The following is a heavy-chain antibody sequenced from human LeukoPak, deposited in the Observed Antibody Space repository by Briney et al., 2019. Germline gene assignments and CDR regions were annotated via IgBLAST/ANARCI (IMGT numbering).Heavy chain of an antibody. CDR3: ARDGQYSLIEDY. CDR2: IIPILGIA. CDR1: GYTFTGYY. Sequence: GASVKVSCKASGYTFTGYYMHWVRQAPGQGLEWMGRIIPILGIANYAQKFQGRVTITADKSTSTAYMELSSLRSEDTAVYYCARDGQYSLIEDYWGQGTLVTVSS. J-gene: IGHJ4*02. V-gene: IGHV1-69*04. D-gene: IGHD6-6*01.